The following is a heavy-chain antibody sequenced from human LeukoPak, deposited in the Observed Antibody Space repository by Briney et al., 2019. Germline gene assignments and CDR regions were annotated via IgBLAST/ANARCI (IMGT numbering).Heavy chain of an antibody. CDR2: ISWNSGSI. J-gene: IGHJ4*02. CDR3: AKDIFLFVSGLIVVVVAAINPDYCFDY. Sequence: GGSLRLSCAASGFTLDDYAMHWVRQAPGKGLEWVSGISWNSGSIAYADSVRGRFTNSRDNAKNSLYLQMNSLRAEDTALYYCAKDIFLFVSGLIVVVVAAINPDYCFDYWGQGTLVTVSS. CDR1: GFTLDDYA. D-gene: IGHD2-15*01. V-gene: IGHV3-9*01.